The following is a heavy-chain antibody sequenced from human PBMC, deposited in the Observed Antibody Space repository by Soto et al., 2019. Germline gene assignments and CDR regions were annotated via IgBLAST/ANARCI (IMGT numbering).Heavy chain of an antibody. CDR3: AAIAAAGTSAVDY. Sequence: PVKLARKASGFTFTSSAVRWVSQARGQRLEWIGWIVVGSGNTNYAQKFQERVTITRDMSTSTAYMELSSLRSEDTAVYYCAAIAAAGTSAVDYWGQGTLVTVSS. D-gene: IGHD6-13*01. V-gene: IGHV1-58*01. J-gene: IGHJ4*02. CDR2: IVVGSGNT. CDR1: GFTFTSSA.